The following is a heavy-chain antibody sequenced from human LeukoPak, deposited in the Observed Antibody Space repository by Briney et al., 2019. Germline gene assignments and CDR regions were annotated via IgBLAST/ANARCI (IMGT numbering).Heavy chain of an antibody. J-gene: IGHJ4*02. CDR3: ARGRLLYSSGWSKYYFDY. CDR2: INHSGST. Sequence: SETLSLTCAVYGGSFSGYYWSWIRQPPGKGLEWIGEINHSGSTNYNPSLKSRVTISVDTSKNQFSLKLSSVTAADTAVYYCARGRLLYSSGWSKYYFDYWGQGTLVTVSS. D-gene: IGHD6-13*01. V-gene: IGHV4-34*01. CDR1: GGSFSGYY.